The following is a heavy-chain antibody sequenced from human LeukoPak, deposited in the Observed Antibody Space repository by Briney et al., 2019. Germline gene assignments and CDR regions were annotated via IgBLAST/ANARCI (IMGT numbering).Heavy chain of an antibody. CDR3: ARELRYYYDSSGYYEEDY. CDR2: ISSSGSTI. V-gene: IGHV3-48*03. J-gene: IGHJ4*02. CDR1: GFTFSSYE. Sequence: GGSLRLSCAASGFTFSSYEMNWVRQAPGKGLEWVSYISSSGSTIYYADSVKGRFTISRDNAKNSLYLQMNSLRAEDTAVYYCARELRYYYDSSGYYEEDYWGQGTLVTVSS. D-gene: IGHD3-22*01.